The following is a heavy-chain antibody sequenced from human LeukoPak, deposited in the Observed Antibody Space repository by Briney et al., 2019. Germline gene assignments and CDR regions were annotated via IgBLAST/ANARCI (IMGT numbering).Heavy chain of an antibody. V-gene: IGHV3-30*01. CDR3: ARDRRGDTSAMDV. J-gene: IGHJ6*04. Sequence: GGSLRLSCAASGFTFSSYAMHGVRQAPGKGLEWVAVISYDGSNKYYADSVKGRFTISRDNSKNTLYLQMNSLRAEDTAVYYCARDRRGDTSAMDVWGKGTTVTVSS. D-gene: IGHD6-25*01. CDR1: GFTFSSYA. CDR2: ISYDGSNK.